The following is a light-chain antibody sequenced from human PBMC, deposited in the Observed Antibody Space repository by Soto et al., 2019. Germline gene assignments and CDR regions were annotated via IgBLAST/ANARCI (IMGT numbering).Light chain of an antibody. J-gene: IGKJ1*01. CDR3: QQSYSTPRT. CDR2: AAS. V-gene: IGKV1-39*01. Sequence: DIQMTQSPFSLSASVGDRVTITCRASQSISSYLNWYQQKPGKAPKLLIYAASSLQSGVPSRFSGSGSGTDFTLTIRSLQPEDFATYYCQQSYSTPRTFGQGTKVDIK. CDR1: QSISSY.